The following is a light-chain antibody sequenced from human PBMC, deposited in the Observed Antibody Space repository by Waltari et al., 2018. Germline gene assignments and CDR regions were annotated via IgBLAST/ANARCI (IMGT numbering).Light chain of an antibody. CDR1: ALPKKF. V-gene: IGLV3-10*01. CDR2: EDN. CDR3: YSTDNSGKGV. Sequence: SYELKQPPSVAVSPGQTARITCTGDALPKKFANWYQQKSGQAPALVIVEDNKRPSGVPDRFSSSSSGTMATFTITGAQEEDEGDYYCYSTDNSGKGVFGVGTKVTVL. J-gene: IGLJ3*02.